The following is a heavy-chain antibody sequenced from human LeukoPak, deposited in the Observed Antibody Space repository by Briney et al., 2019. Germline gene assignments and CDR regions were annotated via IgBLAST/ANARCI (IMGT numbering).Heavy chain of an antibody. CDR1: GFTLSSYA. V-gene: IGHV3-30-3*01. D-gene: IGHD5-24*01. Sequence: GSLRLSCAASGFTLSSYAMHWVRQAPGKGLEWVAVISYDGSNKYYADSVKGRFTISRDNSKNTLYLQMNSLRAEDTAVYYRARKMATGELDGFDYWGQGTLVTVSS. CDR3: ARKMATGELDGFDY. CDR2: ISYDGSNK. J-gene: IGHJ4*02.